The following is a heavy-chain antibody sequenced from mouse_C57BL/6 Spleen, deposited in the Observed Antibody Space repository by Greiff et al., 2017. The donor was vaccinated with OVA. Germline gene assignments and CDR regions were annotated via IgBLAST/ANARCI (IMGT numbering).Heavy chain of an antibody. CDR1: GYTFTSYW. Sequence: VQLQQPGAELVKPGASVKLSCKASGYTFTSYWMQWVKQRPGQGLEWIGEIDPSDSYTNYNQKFKGKATLTVDTSSRPASMQLSSLTSEDAAVNYGARKYIATEVADYWGKGTTLTVSS. V-gene: IGHV1-50*01. CDR2: IDPSDSYT. D-gene: IGHD1-1*01. J-gene: IGHJ2*01. CDR3: ARKYIATEVADY.